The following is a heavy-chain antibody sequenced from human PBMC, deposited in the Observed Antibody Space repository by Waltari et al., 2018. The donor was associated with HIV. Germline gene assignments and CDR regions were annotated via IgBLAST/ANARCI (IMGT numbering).Heavy chain of an antibody. Sequence: QLQLQESGPGLVKPSETLSLTCTVSGGSISSSSYYWGWIRQPPGKGLEWIGSIYYNGNTFYNPSLKSRATISIDMSKNQFSLKVSSVTAADTAVYYCARDDSPMCSSTWYAQHCWFDLWGQGTLVTVSS. D-gene: IGHD6-13*01. J-gene: IGHJ5*02. CDR2: IYYNGNT. CDR1: GGSISSSSYY. V-gene: IGHV4-39*07. CDR3: ARDDSPMCSSTWYAQHCWFDL.